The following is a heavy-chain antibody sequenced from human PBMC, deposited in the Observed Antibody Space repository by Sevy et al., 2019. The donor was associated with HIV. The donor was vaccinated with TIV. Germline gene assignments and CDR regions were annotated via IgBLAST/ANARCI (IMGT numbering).Heavy chain of an antibody. CDR1: GYTFTDYY. V-gene: IGHV1-2*02. Sequence: ASVKVSCKASGYTFTDYYMYWVRQAPGQGLEWMGWINPNSGGTNDAQKFQGRVTMTRDTSISTAYMELSRLGSDDTAMYYCARDPARAAEGWFDPWCQGTLVTVSS. CDR3: ARDPARAAEGWFDP. J-gene: IGHJ5*02. CDR2: INPNSGGT. D-gene: IGHD6-13*01.